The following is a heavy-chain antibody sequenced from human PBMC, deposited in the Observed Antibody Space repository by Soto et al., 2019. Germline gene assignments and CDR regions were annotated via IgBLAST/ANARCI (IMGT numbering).Heavy chain of an antibody. CDR1: GFSLSTSGVG. CDR3: AHSRRLSGYEYYYYYYAMDV. J-gene: IGHJ6*02. Sequence: QITLKESGPTLVKPTQTLTLTCTFSGFSLSTSGVGVGWIRQPPGKALEWLALIYWDDDKRYSPTLKSRLTITQDTSKNQVVLTMTNMDPVDTATYYCAHSRRLSGYEYYYYYYAMDVWGQGTTVTVSS. CDR2: IYWDDDK. D-gene: IGHD5-12*01. V-gene: IGHV2-5*02.